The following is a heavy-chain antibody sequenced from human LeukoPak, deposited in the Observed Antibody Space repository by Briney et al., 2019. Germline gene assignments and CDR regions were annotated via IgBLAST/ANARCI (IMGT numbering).Heavy chain of an antibody. D-gene: IGHD4-17*01. Sequence: ASVKVSCKASGYTFTDYYMHWVRQAPGQGLEWMGWINPNSSGTNYAQNFQGRVTMTRDTSISTAYMELSTLRYDDTAVYYCARDGLRAGDYADWGQGTLVTVSS. CDR3: ARDGLRAGDYAD. V-gene: IGHV1-2*02. CDR2: INPNSSGT. J-gene: IGHJ4*02. CDR1: GYTFTDYY.